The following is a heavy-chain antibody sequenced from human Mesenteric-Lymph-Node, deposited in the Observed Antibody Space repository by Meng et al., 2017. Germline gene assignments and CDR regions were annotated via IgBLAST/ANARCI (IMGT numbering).Heavy chain of an antibody. Sequence: GGSLRLSCAASGFTFSSYWMSWVRQAPGKGLEWVANIKQDGSEKYYVDSVKGRFTISRDNAKNSLYLQMNSLRAEDTAVYYCAINGVRDPERWGLDYWGQGTLVTVSS. CDR2: IKQDGSEK. V-gene: IGHV3-7*01. D-gene: IGHD4-23*01. J-gene: IGHJ4*02. CDR3: AINGVRDPERWGLDY. CDR1: GFTFSSYW.